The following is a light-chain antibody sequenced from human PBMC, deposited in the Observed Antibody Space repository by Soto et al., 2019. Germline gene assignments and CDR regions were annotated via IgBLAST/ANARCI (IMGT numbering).Light chain of an antibody. J-gene: IGLJ1*01. Sequence: QSALTPPASVYGSPGQSITISCTGTSSDVGGYNYVSWYQQHPGKAPKLMIYDVSNRPSGVSNRFSGSKSGSTASLTISGLQAEDEADYCCSSYTSSSTPYVFGTGTKVTVL. CDR2: DVS. CDR3: SSYTSSSTPYV. CDR1: SSDVGGYNY. V-gene: IGLV2-14*01.